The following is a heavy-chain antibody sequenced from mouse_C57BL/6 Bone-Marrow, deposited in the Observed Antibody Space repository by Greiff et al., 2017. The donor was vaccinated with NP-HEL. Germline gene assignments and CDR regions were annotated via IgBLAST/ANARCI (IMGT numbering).Heavy chain of an antibody. D-gene: IGHD1-1*01. CDR3: TRDDYYGSSPGGTFFAY. CDR2: ISSGGDYI. J-gene: IGHJ3*01. Sequence: DVMLVESGEGLVKPGGSLKLSCAASGFTFSSYAMSWVRQTPEKRLEWVAYISSGGDYIYYADTVKGRFTISRDNARNTLYLQMSSLKSEDTAMYYCTRDDYYGSSPGGTFFAYWGQGTLVTVSA. CDR1: GFTFSSYA. V-gene: IGHV5-9-1*02.